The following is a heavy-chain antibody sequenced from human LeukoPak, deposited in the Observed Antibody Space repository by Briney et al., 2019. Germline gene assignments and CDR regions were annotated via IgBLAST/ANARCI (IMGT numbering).Heavy chain of an antibody. J-gene: IGHJ4*02. Sequence: GGSLRLSCAASGFTFSSYWVHWVRQGPGKGLVWVSRINTDGSSTSYADSVKGRFTISRDNAKNTLYLQMNSLTAEDTAVYYCARAGSYRSDYWGQGTLVTVSS. CDR2: INTDGSST. CDR3: ARAGSYRSDY. V-gene: IGHV3-74*01. CDR1: GFTFSSYW. D-gene: IGHD1-26*01.